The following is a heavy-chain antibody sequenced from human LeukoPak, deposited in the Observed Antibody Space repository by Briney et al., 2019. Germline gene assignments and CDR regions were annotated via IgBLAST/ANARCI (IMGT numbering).Heavy chain of an antibody. D-gene: IGHD3-10*01. CDR2: IYYSGST. V-gene: IGHV4-59*01. J-gene: IGHJ4*02. CDR1: GSSINSYY. CDR3: ARGPMVRGVINKFDY. Sequence: SETLSLTCAFSGSSINSYYWTWIRQPPGKGLEWIGYIYYSGSTNYNPSLKSRVTISVDTSKNQFSLKLSSVTAADTAVYYCARGPMVRGVINKFDYWGQGTLVTVSS.